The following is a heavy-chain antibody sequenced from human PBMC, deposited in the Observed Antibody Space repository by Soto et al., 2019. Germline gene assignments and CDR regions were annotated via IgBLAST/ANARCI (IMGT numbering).Heavy chain of an antibody. CDR2: FYPGDSDT. D-gene: IGHD5-18*01. CDR3: FRVTSDPRIYTYGYDYLDY. Sequence: GESLKISCKGSGYNFPTYWIAWVRQMPGKGLEWMGIFYPGDSDTRYSPSFQGQVTISGDKSISTAYLQWSSLKASDTAIYYCFRVTSDPRIYTYGYDYLDYWGPGTLVTVSS. CDR1: GYNFPTYW. V-gene: IGHV5-51*01. J-gene: IGHJ4*02.